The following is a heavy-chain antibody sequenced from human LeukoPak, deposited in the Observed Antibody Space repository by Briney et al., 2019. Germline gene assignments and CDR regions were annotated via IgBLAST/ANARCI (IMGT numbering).Heavy chain of an antibody. CDR3: AKYYYDSSGYQAFDY. V-gene: IGHV3-23*01. Sequence: PGGPLRLSCAASGFTFSSYAMSWVRQAPGKGLEWVSAISGSGGSTYYADSVKGRFTISRDNSKNTLYLQMNSLRAEDTAVYYCAKYYYDSSGYQAFDYWGQGTLVTVSS. D-gene: IGHD3-22*01. CDR2: ISGSGGST. CDR1: GFTFSSYA. J-gene: IGHJ4*02.